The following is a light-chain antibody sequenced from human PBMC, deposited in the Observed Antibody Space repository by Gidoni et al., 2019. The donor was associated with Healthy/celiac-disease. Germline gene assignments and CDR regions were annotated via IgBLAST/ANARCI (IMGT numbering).Light chain of an antibody. CDR1: SSNIGACYD. CDR3: QSYDSSLSGSV. Sequence: QSVLTQPPSVSGAPGQRVTISCTGSSSNIGACYDVHWYPQLPGTAPKLLIYGNSNRPSGVPDRFSGSKSGTSASLAITGLQAEDEADYYCQSYDSSLSGSVFGGGTKLTVL. CDR2: GNS. V-gene: IGLV1-40*01. J-gene: IGLJ3*02.